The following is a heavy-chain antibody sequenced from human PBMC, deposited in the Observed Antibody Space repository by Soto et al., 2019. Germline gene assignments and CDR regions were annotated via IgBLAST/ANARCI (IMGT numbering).Heavy chain of an antibody. D-gene: IGHD6-13*01. CDR1: GYSFTSYW. Sequence: GESLKIACKGSGYSFTSYWIGWVRQMPGKGLEWMGIIYPGDSDTRYSPSFKGQVTISADKSISTAYLQWSSLKASDTAMYYCARRLIAAAGLNWFDPWGQGTLVTVSS. V-gene: IGHV5-51*01. CDR3: ARRLIAAAGLNWFDP. CDR2: IYPGDSDT. J-gene: IGHJ5*02.